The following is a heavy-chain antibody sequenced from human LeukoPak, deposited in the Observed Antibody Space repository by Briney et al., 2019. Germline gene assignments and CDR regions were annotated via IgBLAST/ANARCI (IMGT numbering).Heavy chain of an antibody. CDR3: ARDRDYSNTGRGSDF. J-gene: IGHJ4*02. CDR2: INPNSGET. Sequence: SVKVSCKTSGYTFTDYYIHWVRQAPGQGLEWMGWINPNSGETNSAQKFQGRVTMTGDSSISTAYMELSRVTSDDTAVYYCARDRDYSNTGRGSDFWGQGTLVTVSS. V-gene: IGHV1-2*02. D-gene: IGHD4-11*01. CDR1: GYTFTDYY.